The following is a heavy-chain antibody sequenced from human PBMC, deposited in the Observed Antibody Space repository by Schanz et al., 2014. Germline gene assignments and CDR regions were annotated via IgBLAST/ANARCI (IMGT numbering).Heavy chain of an antibody. J-gene: IGHJ4*02. D-gene: IGHD3-22*01. CDR1: GFTVSSNH. V-gene: IGHV3-66*01. CDR2: IYSGIGA. Sequence: VQLAESGGGLVQPGGSLRLSCAVSGFTVSSNHMSWVRQAPGKGLEWVSVIYSGIGAYYADSVKDRFTVSRDNSKNTVYLQMNRLRAEDTAVYYCARVHHYDPSGWGYFDYWGQGALVTASS. CDR3: ARVHHYDPSGWGYFDY.